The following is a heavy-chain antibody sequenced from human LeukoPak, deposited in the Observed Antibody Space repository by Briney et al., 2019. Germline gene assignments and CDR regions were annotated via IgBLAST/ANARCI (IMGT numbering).Heavy chain of an antibody. J-gene: IGHJ4*02. CDR3: AKDRNIVVVPAAMPFDY. D-gene: IGHD2-2*01. CDR2: ISGSGGST. V-gene: IGHV3-23*01. CDR1: GFTFSSYA. Sequence: GGSLRLSCAASGFTFSSYAMSWVRQAPWKGLEWVSAISGSGGSTYYADSVKGRFTISRDNSKNTLYLQMNSLRAEDTAVYYCAKDRNIVVVPAAMPFDYWGQGTLVTVSS.